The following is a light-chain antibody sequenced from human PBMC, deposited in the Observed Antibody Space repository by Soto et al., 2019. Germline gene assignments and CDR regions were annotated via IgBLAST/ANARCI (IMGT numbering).Light chain of an antibody. Sequence: QSVLTQPASVSGSPGQSITISCTGTSSDIGAYNYVSWYQQHPGKAPKLMIYEVSNRPSGASNRFSGSRSGNTASLTISGLQAEDEAEYYCSSFTRSSTLLFGGGTKITVL. V-gene: IGLV2-14*01. J-gene: IGLJ3*02. CDR2: EVS. CDR3: SSFTRSSTLL. CDR1: SSDIGAYNY.